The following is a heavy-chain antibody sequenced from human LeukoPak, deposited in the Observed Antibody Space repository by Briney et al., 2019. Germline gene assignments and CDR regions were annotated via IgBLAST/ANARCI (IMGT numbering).Heavy chain of an antibody. Sequence: PGGSLRLSCAASGFTFSSYAMSWVRQAPGEGLEWVSAISGSGGSTYYADSVKGQFTISRDNSKNTLYLQMNSLRAEDTAVYYCAKGGVPAAIPDYWGQGTLVTVSS. CDR3: AKGGVPAAIPDY. CDR1: GFTFSSYA. J-gene: IGHJ4*02. CDR2: ISGSGGST. V-gene: IGHV3-23*01. D-gene: IGHD2-2*01.